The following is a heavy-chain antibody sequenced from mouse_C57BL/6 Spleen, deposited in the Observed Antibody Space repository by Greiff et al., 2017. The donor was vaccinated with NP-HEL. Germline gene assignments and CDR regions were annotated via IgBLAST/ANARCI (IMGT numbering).Heavy chain of an antibody. D-gene: IGHD2-1*01. CDR3: ARYRDLLHGAMDY. CDR1: GYAFSSSW. V-gene: IGHV1-82*01. J-gene: IGHJ4*01. Sequence: QVQLKESGPELVKPGASVKISCKASGYAFSSSWMNWVKQRPGKGLEWIGRIYPGDGDTNYNGKFKGKATLTADKSSSTAYMQLSSLTSEDSAVYFCARYRDLLHGAMDYWGQGTSVTVSS. CDR2: IYPGDGDT.